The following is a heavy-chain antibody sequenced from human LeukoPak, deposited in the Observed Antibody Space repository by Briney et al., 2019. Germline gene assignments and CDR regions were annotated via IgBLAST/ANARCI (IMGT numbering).Heavy chain of an antibody. Sequence: GGSLRLSCAASGFTVGYNYMTWVRQAPGKGLEWVAAIYNSGSTYYAHSVKGRFTISRDNSKNTMYLQMNSLPGEDTAVYYCARRSNPPGRIDHWGQGTLVTVSS. D-gene: IGHD1-14*01. CDR1: GFTVGYNY. CDR2: IYNSGST. CDR3: ARRSNPPGRIDH. V-gene: IGHV3-66*04. J-gene: IGHJ4*02.